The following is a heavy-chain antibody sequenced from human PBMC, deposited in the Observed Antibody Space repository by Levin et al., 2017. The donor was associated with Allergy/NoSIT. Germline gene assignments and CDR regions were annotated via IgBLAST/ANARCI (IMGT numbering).Heavy chain of an antibody. CDR1: GLSLSNVW. CDR2: IKTMTAVTEDGTA. D-gene: IGHD2/OR15-2a*01. V-gene: IGHV3-15*01. Sequence: PGGSLRLSCSASGLSLSNVWINWVRQAPGKGMEWLGRIKTMTAVTEDGTADYAPPVKDRFVISRDDSQNSVYLQMNGLKSDDTGLYYCLSSQPWFYYFDSWGRGTLVTVSS. CDR3: LSSQPWFYYFDS. J-gene: IGHJ4*02.